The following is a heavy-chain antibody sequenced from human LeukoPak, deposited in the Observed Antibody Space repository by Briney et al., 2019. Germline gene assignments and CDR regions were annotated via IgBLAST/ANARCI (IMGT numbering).Heavy chain of an antibody. J-gene: IGHJ4*02. D-gene: IGHD3-22*01. CDR1: GFTFSNNR. V-gene: IGHV3-74*01. CDR2: INPDGSGT. Sequence: GGSLRLSCAASGFTFSNNRMHWVRQAPGKGLVWVSRINPDGSGTIHADSVKGRFTVSRDNAKNTLYLQMNSLRAEDTAMYYCAIGCYYDSSGYCGFDYWGQGTLVTVSS. CDR3: AIGCYYDSSGYCGFDY.